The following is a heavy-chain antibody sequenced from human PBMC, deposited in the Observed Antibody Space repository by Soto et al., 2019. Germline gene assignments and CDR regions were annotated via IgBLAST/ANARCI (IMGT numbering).Heavy chain of an antibody. CDR3: ARGDSSGWYSAAYYYYYYMDV. D-gene: IGHD6-19*01. CDR2: ISSSSSYI. J-gene: IGHJ6*03. CDR1: GFTFSSYS. Sequence: GGSLRLSCAASGFTFSSYSMNWVRQAPGKGLEWVSSISSSSSYIYYADSVKGRFTISRDNAKNSLYLQMNSLRAEDTAVYYCARGDSSGWYSAAYYYYYYMDVWGKGTTVTVSS. V-gene: IGHV3-21*01.